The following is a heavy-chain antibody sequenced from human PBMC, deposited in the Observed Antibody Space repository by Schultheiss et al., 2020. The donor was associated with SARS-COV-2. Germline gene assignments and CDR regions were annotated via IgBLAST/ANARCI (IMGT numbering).Heavy chain of an antibody. D-gene: IGHD3-10*01. J-gene: IGHJ6*03. CDR1: GFTFSDYY. Sequence: GGSLRLSCAASGFTFSDYYMSWIRQAPGKGLEWVSYISSSSSYTNYADSVKGRFTISRDNAKNSLYLQMNSLRAEDTAVYYCAKHEFYFYYSYMDVWGKGTTVTVSS. CDR2: ISSSSSYT. CDR3: AKHEFYFYYSYMDV. V-gene: IGHV3-11*03.